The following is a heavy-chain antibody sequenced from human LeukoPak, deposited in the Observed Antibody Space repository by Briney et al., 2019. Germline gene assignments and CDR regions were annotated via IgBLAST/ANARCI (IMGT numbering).Heavy chain of an antibody. CDR2: INPSGGST. V-gene: IGHV1-46*01. CDR3: ARGDYYGSPKVVAA. CDR1: GYTFTSYY. Sequence: ASVKVSCKASGYTFTSYYMHWVRQAPGQGLEWMGIINPSGGSTSYAQKFQGRVTMTRDMSISTAYIELNLLRSDDTAVYYRARGDYYGSPKVVAAWGQGTLVTVSS. J-gene: IGHJ5*02. D-gene: IGHD3-10*01.